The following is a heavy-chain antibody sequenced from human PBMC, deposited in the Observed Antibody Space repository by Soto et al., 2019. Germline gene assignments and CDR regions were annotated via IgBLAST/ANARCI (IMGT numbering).Heavy chain of an antibody. CDR2: ISGSGINT. V-gene: IGHV3-23*01. CDR3: VKDYYGDYDPSQYFYYGMDV. Sequence: PGGSLRLSCAVSGFTFSNYAFSWVRQAPAKWLEWVAAISGSGINTYYADSLKGRFTISRDNFMNTLHLEMNSLRAEDTAVYFCVKDYYGDYDPSQYFYYGMDVWGPGTTVTVSS. D-gene: IGHD4-17*01. J-gene: IGHJ6*02. CDR1: GFTFSNYA.